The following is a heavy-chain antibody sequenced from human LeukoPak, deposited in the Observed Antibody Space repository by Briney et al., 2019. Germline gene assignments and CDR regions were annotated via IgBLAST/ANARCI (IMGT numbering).Heavy chain of an antibody. J-gene: IGHJ4*02. CDR3: ARVPQGSSWPYYFDY. D-gene: IGHD6-13*01. Sequence: SVKVSCKASGGTFSTYAISRVRQAPGQGLEWVGRIVPILGTANYAQNFQGRVTITADRSTTTAYMELSSLRSEDTAVYYCARVPQGSSWPYYFDYWGQGTLVTVSS. CDR1: GGTFSTYA. CDR2: IVPILGTA. V-gene: IGHV1-69*04.